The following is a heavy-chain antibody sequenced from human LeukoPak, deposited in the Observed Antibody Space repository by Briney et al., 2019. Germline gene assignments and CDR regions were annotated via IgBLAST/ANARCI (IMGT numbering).Heavy chain of an antibody. Sequence: ASVKVSCKASGYTFTNHAMHWVRQAPGQGLEWMGGIIPIFGTANYAQKFQGRVTITADESTSTAYMELSSLRSEDTAVYYCAXWRESRPYCGGDCYLGSWGQGTLVTVSS. CDR3: AXWRESRPYCGGDCYLGS. CDR2: IIPIFGTA. CDR1: GYTFTNHA. D-gene: IGHD2-21*02. J-gene: IGHJ4*02. V-gene: IGHV1-69*13.